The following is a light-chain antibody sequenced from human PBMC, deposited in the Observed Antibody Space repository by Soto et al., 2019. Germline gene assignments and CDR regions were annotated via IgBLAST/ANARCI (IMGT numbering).Light chain of an antibody. CDR1: SSDVGSYNY. Sequence: QSALTQPASVSGSPGQSITISCTGTSSDVGSYNYVSWYQHHPGKAPRLIIHASTNRPSGVSHRFCGSMSGNTASLTVSGLQAEDEADYYCSSYTSGTPLFVFGTGTKLTVL. CDR2: AST. J-gene: IGLJ1*01. CDR3: SSYTSGTPLFV. V-gene: IGLV2-14*01.